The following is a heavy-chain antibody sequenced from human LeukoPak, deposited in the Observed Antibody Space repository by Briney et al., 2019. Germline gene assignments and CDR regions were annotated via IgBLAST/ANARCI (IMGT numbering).Heavy chain of an antibody. V-gene: IGHV3-21*01. Sequence: GGSLRLSCAASGFTFRSYNMNWVRQAPGKRPEWVSSISSSSSYIYYADSVKGRFTISRDNAKNSLYLQMNSLRAEDTALYYCARGASRADYWGQGTLVTVPS. CDR2: ISSSSSYI. J-gene: IGHJ4*02. CDR1: GFTFRSYN. CDR3: ARGASRADY.